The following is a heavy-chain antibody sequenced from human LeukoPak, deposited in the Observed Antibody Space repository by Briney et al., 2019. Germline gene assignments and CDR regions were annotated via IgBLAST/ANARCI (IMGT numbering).Heavy chain of an antibody. CDR2: ISGSGGST. CDR3: ARDVSYYATLTGYKPLYYFDY. Sequence: GGTLRLSCAASGFTFSSYGMSWVRQAPGKGLEWVSAISGSGGSTYYADSVKGRFTISRDNSKNTLYLQMNSLRAEDTAVYYCARDVSYYATLTGYKPLYYFDYWGQGTLVTVSS. CDR1: GFTFSSYG. J-gene: IGHJ4*02. V-gene: IGHV3-23*01. D-gene: IGHD3-9*01.